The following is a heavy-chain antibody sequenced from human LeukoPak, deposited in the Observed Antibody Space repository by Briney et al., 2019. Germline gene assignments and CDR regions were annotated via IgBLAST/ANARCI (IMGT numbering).Heavy chain of an antibody. V-gene: IGHV1-8*01. CDR2: MNPNSGNT. CDR1: GYTFTSYD. J-gene: IGHJ6*02. D-gene: IGHD3-22*01. Sequence: VASVKVSCKASGYTFTSYDINWVRQATGQGLEWMGWMNPNSGNTDYAQKLQGRVTMTTDTSTSTAYMELRSLRSDDTAVYYCARDDYYDSSGYSVYYYYGMDVWGQGTTVTVSS. CDR3: ARDDYYDSSGYSVYYYYGMDV.